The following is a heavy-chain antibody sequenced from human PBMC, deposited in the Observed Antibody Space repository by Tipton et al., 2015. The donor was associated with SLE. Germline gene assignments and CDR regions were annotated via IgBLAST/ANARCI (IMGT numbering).Heavy chain of an antibody. V-gene: IGHV4-34*01. CDR1: RGSFSGYY. CDR2: INHSGST. Sequence: GLVKPSETLSLTCTLYRGSFSGYYWSWIRQPPGKGLEWIGEINHSGSTNYNPSLKSRVTISVDTSKNQFSLKLSSVTAADTAVYYCARHLGYYYDTPTGGWFDPWGQGTLVTVSS. D-gene: IGHD3-22*01. J-gene: IGHJ5*02. CDR3: ARHLGYYYDTPTGGWFDP.